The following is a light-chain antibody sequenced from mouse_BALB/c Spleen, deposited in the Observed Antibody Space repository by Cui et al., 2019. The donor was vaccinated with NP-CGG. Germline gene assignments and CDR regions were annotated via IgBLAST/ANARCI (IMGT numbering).Light chain of an antibody. CDR3: ALWYSNHWV. V-gene: IGLV1*01. CDR2: TTN. J-gene: IGLJ1*01. Sequence: QAVVTQESALTTPPGETVTLTCRSSTGAVTTSNYANWVQEKPDHLFTGLVGTTNNRAPGVPAKFSGSLIGDKAALTITGAQTEDEAIYFCALWYSNHWVFGGGTKLTVL. CDR1: TGAVTTSNY.